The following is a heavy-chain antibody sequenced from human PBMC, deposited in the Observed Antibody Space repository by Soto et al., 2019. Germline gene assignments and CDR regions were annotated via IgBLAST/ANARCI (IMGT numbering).Heavy chain of an antibody. CDR3: TLVRLGSSHSSDY. D-gene: IGHD6-13*01. V-gene: IGHV3-72*01. CDR1: GFTFSDHY. J-gene: IGHJ4*02. Sequence: EVQLVESGGGLVKPEGSLRLSCAASGFTFSDHYMDWVRQAPGKVLEWVGRIKNKANSYTTEYAAPVNGRFIISRDDSKYSVFLQMNPLKTADAAVYYCTLVRLGSSHSSDYWGQGILVTVSS. CDR2: IKNKANSYTT.